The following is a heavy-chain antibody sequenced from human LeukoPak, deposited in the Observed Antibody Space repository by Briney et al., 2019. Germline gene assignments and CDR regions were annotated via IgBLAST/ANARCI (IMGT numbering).Heavy chain of an antibody. CDR2: ARNKPKAYTT. J-gene: IGHJ1*01. V-gene: IGHV3-72*01. Sequence: GGSLRLSCEVFGFTFSDHYMDWVRQAPGKGLEWVGRARNKPKAYTTVYAASVKDRFTISRDDSKDSLYLQMNSLKTDDTAVYYCATVEGNYGHWGQGTLVTVSS. CDR3: ATVEGNYGH. CDR1: GFTFSDHY. D-gene: IGHD1-7*01.